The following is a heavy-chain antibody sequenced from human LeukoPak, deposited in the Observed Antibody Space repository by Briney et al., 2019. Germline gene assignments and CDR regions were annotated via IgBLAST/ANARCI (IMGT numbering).Heavy chain of an antibody. V-gene: IGHV3-33*01. CDR1: GFTFSSYG. J-gene: IGHJ4*02. CDR3: ARDREYYYDSSGYREIDY. Sequence: GGSLRLSCAASGFTFSSYGMHWVRQAPGKGLEWVAVIWSDGSNKYYADSVKGRFTISRDNSKNTLYLQMNSLRAEDTAVYYCARDREYYYDSSGYREIDYWGQGTLVTVSS. CDR2: IWSDGSNK. D-gene: IGHD3-22*01.